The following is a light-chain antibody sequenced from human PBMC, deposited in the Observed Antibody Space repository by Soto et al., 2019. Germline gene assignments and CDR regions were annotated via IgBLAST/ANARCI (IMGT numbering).Light chain of an antibody. V-gene: IGKV1-39*01. CDR2: SAS. J-gene: IGKJ4*01. CDR3: QQNFSPFVT. CDR1: ETITDF. Sequence: DLQMTQSPPSLSASVGDRVTITCRASETITDFLNWYQLKPGKAPKLLIYSASNLQPGVPSRFNGSEYGTDFTLTLSGLQHEDSATYYCQQNFSPFVTFGAGTKVEV.